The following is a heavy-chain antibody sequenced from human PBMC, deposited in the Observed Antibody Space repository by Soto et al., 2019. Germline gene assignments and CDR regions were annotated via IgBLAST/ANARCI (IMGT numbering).Heavy chain of an antibody. J-gene: IGHJ4*02. CDR3: ARGSTAAAGDFDY. CDR1: GGSISSYY. CDR2: IYYSGST. V-gene: IGHV4-59*01. Sequence: PSETLSLTCTVSGGSISSYYWSWIRQPPGKGLEWIGYIYYSGSTNYNPSLKSRVTISVDTSKNQFSLKLSSVTAADTAVYYCARGSTAAAGDFDYWGQGTRVTVSS. D-gene: IGHD6-13*01.